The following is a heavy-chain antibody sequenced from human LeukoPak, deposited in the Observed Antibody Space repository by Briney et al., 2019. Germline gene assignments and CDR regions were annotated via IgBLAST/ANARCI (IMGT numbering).Heavy chain of an antibody. D-gene: IGHD1-26*01. V-gene: IGHV1-69*13. CDR2: IIPIFGTA. CDR3: ARASGSYRADY. Sequence: GASVKVSCKASGYTFTGYYMHWVRQAPGQGLEWMGGIIPIFGTANYAQKFQGRVTITADESTSTAYMELSSLRSEDTAVYYCARASGSYRADYWGQGTLVTVSS. CDR1: GYTFTGYY. J-gene: IGHJ4*02.